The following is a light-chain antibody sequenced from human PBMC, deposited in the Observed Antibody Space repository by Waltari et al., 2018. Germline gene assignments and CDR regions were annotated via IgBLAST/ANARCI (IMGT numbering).Light chain of an antibody. V-gene: IGLV4-69*01. CDR3: QTWGAGFRV. J-gene: IGLJ3*02. CDR2: VHNDGSH. Sequence: QLVLTQSPSASASLGASVKLTCTLSSGHSSYAIAWHQQQPEKGPRYLMKVHNDGSHSKGDGIPDHFSGSSSGAERYLTISSLRSEDEADYYCQTWGAGFRVFGGGTKLAVL. CDR1: SGHSSYA.